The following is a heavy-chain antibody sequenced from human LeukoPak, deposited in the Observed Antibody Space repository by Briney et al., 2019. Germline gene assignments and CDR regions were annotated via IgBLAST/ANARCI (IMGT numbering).Heavy chain of an antibody. V-gene: IGHV1-69*04. D-gene: IGHD1-26*01. J-gene: IGHJ4*02. Sequence: GSSVKVSCKASGGTFSSYTISWVRQAPGQGLEWMGRIIPILGIANYAQKFQGRVTITAEKSTSTDYMELSSLRSEDTAVYYCAREAGSGSYHRNNYYFDYWGQGTLVTVSS. CDR1: GGTFSSYT. CDR2: IIPILGIA. CDR3: AREAGSGSYHRNNYYFDY.